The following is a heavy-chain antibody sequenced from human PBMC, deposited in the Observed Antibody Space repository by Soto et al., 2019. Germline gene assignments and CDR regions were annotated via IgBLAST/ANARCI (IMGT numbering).Heavy chain of an antibody. CDR3: ARDRLGYCTSISCYYGMDV. J-gene: IGHJ6*02. CDR2: IHYSGST. CDR1: GGSISGGDSY. V-gene: IGHV4-30-4*01. D-gene: IGHD2-8*01. Sequence: QVQLQESGPGLVKPSQTLSLTCTVSGGSISGGDSYWSWIRQPPGKGLEWIGSIHYSGSTYYNPSLTSRLIVSMDTSKNQFSLNLRSVTAADTSVYYCARDRLGYCTSISCYYGMDVWGQGTKITVSS.